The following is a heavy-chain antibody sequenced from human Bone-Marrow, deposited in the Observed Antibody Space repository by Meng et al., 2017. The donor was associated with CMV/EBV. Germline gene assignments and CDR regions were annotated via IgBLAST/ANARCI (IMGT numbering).Heavy chain of an antibody. D-gene: IGHD6-13*01. Sequence: ASVKISCKASGYTFTSYGISWVRQAPGQGLEWMGWISAYNGNTNYAQKLQGRVTMTTDTSKSTAYMELRSLRSDDTAVYYCARVSRGSSWTTNWFDPWGQGTLVTVSS. J-gene: IGHJ5*02. CDR2: ISAYNGNT. CDR3: ARVSRGSSWTTNWFDP. V-gene: IGHV1-18*01. CDR1: GYTFTSYG.